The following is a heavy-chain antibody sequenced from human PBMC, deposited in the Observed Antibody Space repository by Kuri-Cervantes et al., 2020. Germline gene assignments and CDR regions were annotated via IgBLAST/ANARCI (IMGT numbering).Heavy chain of an antibody. J-gene: IGHJ4*02. CDR1: GFTFSTYG. CDR3: ARDRGWFGNSNDY. Sequence: GGSLRLSCAASGFTFSTYGMHWVRQAPGTGLEWVAIISYDGSNKFYADSVKGRFTISRDNSKNTLYLQMNSLRAEDTAVHYCARDRGWFGNSNDYWGQGTPVTVSS. V-gene: IGHV3-30*03. CDR2: ISYDGSNK. D-gene: IGHD3-10*01.